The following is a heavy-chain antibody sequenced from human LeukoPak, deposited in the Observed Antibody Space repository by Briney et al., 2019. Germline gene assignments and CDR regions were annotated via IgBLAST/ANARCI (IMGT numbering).Heavy chain of an antibody. J-gene: IGHJ3*02. D-gene: IGHD1-26*01. V-gene: IGHV1-69*05. CDR1: GGTFSSYA. CDR2: IIPIFGTA. CDR3: ASRRGSYNDAFDI. Sequence: ASVKVSCKXSGGTFSSYAISWVRQAPGQGLEWMGRIIPIFGTANYAQKFQGRVTITTDESTSTAYMELSSLRSEDTAVYYCASRRGSYNDAFDIWGQGTMVTVSS.